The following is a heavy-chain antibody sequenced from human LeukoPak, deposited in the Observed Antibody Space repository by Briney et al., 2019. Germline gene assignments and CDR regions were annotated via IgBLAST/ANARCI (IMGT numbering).Heavy chain of an antibody. Sequence: GGSLRLSCAASGFTFSDYSMDWVRQAPGKGLEWIAVVGIDSANTKYADSVKGRFTISGEKAKNSLYLQMSSLRVEDTAVYYCAREHNHAFDTWGQGTLLSVS. CDR3: AREHNHAFDT. J-gene: IGHJ5*02. V-gene: IGHV3-48*01. CDR2: VGIDSANT. D-gene: IGHD1-14*01. CDR1: GFTFSDYS.